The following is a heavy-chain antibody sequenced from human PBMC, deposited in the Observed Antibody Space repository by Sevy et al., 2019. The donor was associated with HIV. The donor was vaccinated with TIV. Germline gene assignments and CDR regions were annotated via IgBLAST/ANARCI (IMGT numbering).Heavy chain of an antibody. CDR3: AKDLGWPL. Sequence: GGSLRLSCAASGFIFGNHAMSWVRQTPGKGLEWVSGITSTGSTTYYMDTVKGRFTISRDNSKNTLYLQMNSVRAEGTAVYYCAKDLGWPLWGQGTLVTVSS. V-gene: IGHV3-23*01. D-gene: IGHD2-15*01. CDR2: ITSTGSTT. CDR1: GFIFGNHA. J-gene: IGHJ4*02.